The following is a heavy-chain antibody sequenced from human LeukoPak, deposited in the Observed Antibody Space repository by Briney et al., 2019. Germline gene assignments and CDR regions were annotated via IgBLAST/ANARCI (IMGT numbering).Heavy chain of an antibody. V-gene: IGHV4-59*11. CDR1: GGSISSHY. CDR3: ARGSGLLWFGELFGY. D-gene: IGHD3-10*01. J-gene: IGHJ4*02. Sequence: PSETLSLTCTVSGGSISSHYWSWIRQPPGKGLKWIGYIYYSGSTNYNPSLKSRVTISVDTSKNQFSLKLSSVTAADTAVYYCARGSGLLWFGELFGYWGQGTLVTVSS. CDR2: IYYSGST.